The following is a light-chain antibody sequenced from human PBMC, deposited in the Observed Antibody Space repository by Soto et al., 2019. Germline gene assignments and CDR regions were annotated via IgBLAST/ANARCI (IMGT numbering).Light chain of an antibody. J-gene: IGKJ5*01. CDR2: DAY. CDR1: QSLRGL. CDR3: QQRHMWPIT. V-gene: IGKV3-11*01. Sequence: EVVLTQSPVTLSLSPGERATLSCRASQSLRGLLAWYQQKPGQAPRLLIYDAYNRATGIPPRFSGSGSGTDFTLTISSLEPGDSAVYYCQQRHMWPITFGQGTRLEIK.